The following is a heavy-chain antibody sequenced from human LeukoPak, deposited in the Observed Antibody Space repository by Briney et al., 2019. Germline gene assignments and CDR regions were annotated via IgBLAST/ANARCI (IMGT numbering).Heavy chain of an antibody. CDR2: ISSSSSYI. CDR1: GFTFSSYS. CDR3: ARDRERVGATVFY. D-gene: IGHD1-26*01. J-gene: IGHJ4*02. V-gene: IGHV3-21*01. Sequence: GGSLRLSCAASGFTFSSYSVNWVRQAPGKGLEWVSSISSSSSYIYYADSVKGRFTISRDNAKNSLYLQMNSLRAEDTAVYYCARDRERVGATVFYWGQGTLVTVSS.